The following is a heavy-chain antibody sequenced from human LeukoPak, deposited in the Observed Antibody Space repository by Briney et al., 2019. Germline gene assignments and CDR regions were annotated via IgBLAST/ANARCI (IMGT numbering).Heavy chain of an antibody. Sequence: PGGSLRLSCAASGFTFSDYYMSWIRQAPGKGLEWVSYISSSGSTIYYADSVKGRFTISRDNAKNSLYLQMNSLRAEDTAVYYCARVRYDGTGYYSIFDYWGQGTLVTVSS. D-gene: IGHD3-22*01. CDR1: GFTFSDYY. CDR2: ISSSGSTI. V-gene: IGHV3-11*04. J-gene: IGHJ4*02. CDR3: ARVRYDGTGYYSIFDY.